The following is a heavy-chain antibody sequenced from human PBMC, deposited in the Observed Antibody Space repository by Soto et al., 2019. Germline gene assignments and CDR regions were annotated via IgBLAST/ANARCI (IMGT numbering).Heavy chain of an antibody. V-gene: IGHV3-74*01. D-gene: IGHD2-21*01. CDR2: INSDGSST. CDR3: ARIVGYYHYYMDV. J-gene: IGHJ6*03. CDR1: GLTFSSYG. Sequence: GSLRLSCAASGLTFSSYGMHWVRQATGKGLVWVSRINSDGSSTSYADSVKGRFTISRDNAKNTLYLQMNSLRAEDTAVYYCARIVGYYHYYMDVWGKGTTVTVSS.